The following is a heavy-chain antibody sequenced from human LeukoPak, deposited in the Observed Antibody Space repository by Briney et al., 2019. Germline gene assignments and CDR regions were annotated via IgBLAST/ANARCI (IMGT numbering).Heavy chain of an antibody. V-gene: IGHV4-39*01. J-gene: IGHJ4*02. Sequence: SETLSLTCTVSGGSISSTSYYWGWIRQPPGKGLEWIGSIFYSGSPYYNPSLKSRVTISVDTAKNQFSLKLSSVTAADTAVYYCARGYYDVLTNYPKNFDQWGQGTLVTVSS. CDR1: GGSISSTSYY. CDR3: ARGYYDVLTNYPKNFDQ. CDR2: IFYSGSP. D-gene: IGHD3-9*01.